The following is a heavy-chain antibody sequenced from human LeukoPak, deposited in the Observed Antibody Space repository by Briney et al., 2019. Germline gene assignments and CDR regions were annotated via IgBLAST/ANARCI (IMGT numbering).Heavy chain of an antibody. J-gene: IGHJ4*02. V-gene: IGHV4-59*01. CDR2: IYYSGST. CDR3: ARGGNYYDSSPLDY. CDR1: GGSISSYY. Sequence: SETLSLTCTVSGGSISSYYWSWIRQPPGKGLVWIGYIYYSGSTNYNPSLKSRVTISVDTSKNQFSLKLSSVTAADTAVYYCARGGNYYDSSPLDYWGQGTLVTVSS. D-gene: IGHD3-22*01.